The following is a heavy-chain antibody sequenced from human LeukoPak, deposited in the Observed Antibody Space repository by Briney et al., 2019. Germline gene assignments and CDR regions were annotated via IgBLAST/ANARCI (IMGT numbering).Heavy chain of an antibody. CDR3: ARGVVAGSDY. CDR1: GGSISSYY. D-gene: IGHD6-19*01. V-gene: IGHV4-34*01. J-gene: IGHJ4*02. CDR2: INHSGST. Sequence: SETLSLTCTVSGGSISSYYWSWIRQPPGKGLEWIGEINHSGSTNYNPSLKSRVTTSVDTSKNQFSLKLSSVTAADTAVYYCARGVVAGSDYWGQGTLVTVSS.